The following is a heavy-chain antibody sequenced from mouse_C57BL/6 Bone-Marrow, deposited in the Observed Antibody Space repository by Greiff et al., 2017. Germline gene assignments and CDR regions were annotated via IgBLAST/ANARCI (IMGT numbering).Heavy chain of an antibody. Sequence: VQLQQPGAELVKPGASVKLSCKASGYTFTSYWMQWVKQRPGQGLEWIGEIDPSDSYTNYNQKFKGKATLTVDTYSSTAYLQLSSLTSEDSAVYYCAREGYYGSSWFAYWGQGTLVTVSA. CDR3: AREGYYGSSWFAY. D-gene: IGHD1-1*01. CDR2: IDPSDSYT. CDR1: GYTFTSYW. V-gene: IGHV1-50*01. J-gene: IGHJ3*01.